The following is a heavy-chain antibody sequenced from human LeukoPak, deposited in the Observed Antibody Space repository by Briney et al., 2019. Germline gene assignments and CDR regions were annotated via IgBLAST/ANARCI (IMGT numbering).Heavy chain of an antibody. CDR1: GGSISSYY. CDR3: AHFKGGSFDF. J-gene: IGHJ3*01. D-gene: IGHD1-26*01. Sequence: SETLSLTCTDSGGSISSYYWSWLRQPPGKGLEWIGYISYSGSTNYNPSLKSRVTISVDTSKNQFSLKLTSVTAADTAVYYCAHFKGGSFDFWGQGTMVTVSS. V-gene: IGHV4-59*08. CDR2: ISYSGST.